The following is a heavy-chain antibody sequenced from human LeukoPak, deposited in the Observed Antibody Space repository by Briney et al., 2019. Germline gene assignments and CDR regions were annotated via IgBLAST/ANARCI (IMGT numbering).Heavy chain of an antibody. Sequence: SETLSLTCTVSGGSISSSSYYWGWIRQPPGKGLEWIGTIYYSGSTYYNLSLKNRATISLDTSKTQFSLKLSSVTAADTAVYYCARNWNYDYFDYWGQGTLVTVSS. CDR2: IYYSGST. CDR1: GGSISSSSYY. V-gene: IGHV4-39*07. D-gene: IGHD1-7*01. CDR3: ARNWNYDYFDY. J-gene: IGHJ4*02.